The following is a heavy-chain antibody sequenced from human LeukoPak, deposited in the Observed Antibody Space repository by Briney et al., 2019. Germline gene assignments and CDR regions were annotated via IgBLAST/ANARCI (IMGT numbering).Heavy chain of an antibody. CDR1: GFTFSNYW. J-gene: IGHJ6*03. CDR2: INTDGSTT. Sequence: PGGSLRLSCVASGFTFSNYWMYWVRQAPGKGLVWVSRINTDGSTTNYADSVKGRFTISRDNAKNTLYLQMNSLRAEDTAVYYCARDSGTYDYYHIDVWGKGTTVTVS. V-gene: IGHV3-74*01. D-gene: IGHD1-26*01. CDR3: ARDSGTYDYYHIDV.